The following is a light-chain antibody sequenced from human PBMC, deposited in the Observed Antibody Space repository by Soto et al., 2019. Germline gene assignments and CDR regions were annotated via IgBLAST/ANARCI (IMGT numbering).Light chain of an antibody. Sequence: DIQMTQSPSSLSASVGDRVTITCRASQSISSSLNWYQQKPGKAPKLLIYAASSLQSGVPSRFSGGGSVTDFTLTISSLQPEDFATYYGQQSYSTPPRTFGQGTKLEI. V-gene: IGKV1-39*01. CDR3: QQSYSTPPRT. J-gene: IGKJ2*01. CDR2: AAS. CDR1: QSISSS.